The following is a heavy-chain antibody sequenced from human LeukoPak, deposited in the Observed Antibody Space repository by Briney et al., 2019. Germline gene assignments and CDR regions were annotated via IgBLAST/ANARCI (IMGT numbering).Heavy chain of an antibody. D-gene: IGHD3-10*01. CDR3: AKGQLWFGEFSYFDY. Sequence: GGSLRLSCEASGFTFSSYDMNWVRQAPGKGLEWVSVISGSGGSTVYADSVKGRFSISRDNSKNTLYLQINSLRAEDTAVYYCAKGQLWFGEFSYFDYWGQGTLVTVSS. V-gene: IGHV3-23*01. CDR2: ISGSGGST. J-gene: IGHJ4*02. CDR1: GFTFSSYD.